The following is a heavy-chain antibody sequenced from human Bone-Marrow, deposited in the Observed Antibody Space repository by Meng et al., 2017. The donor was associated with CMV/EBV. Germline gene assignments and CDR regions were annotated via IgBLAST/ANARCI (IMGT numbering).Heavy chain of an antibody. J-gene: IGHJ6*02. Sequence: ASVKVSCKASGYTFTGYYMHWVRQAPGQGLEWMGWINPNSGGTNYAQKFQGRVTMTRDTSISTAYMELSRLRSDDTAVYYCARDEIVVVPRYYYYGMDVWGQGTTVTVSS. D-gene: IGHD2-2*01. V-gene: IGHV1-2*02. CDR2: INPNSGGT. CDR3: ARDEIVVVPRYYYYGMDV. CDR1: GYTFTGYY.